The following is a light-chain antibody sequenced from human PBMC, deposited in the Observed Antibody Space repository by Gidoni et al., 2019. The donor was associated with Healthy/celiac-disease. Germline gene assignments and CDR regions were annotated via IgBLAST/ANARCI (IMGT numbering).Light chain of an antibody. J-gene: IGKJ2*03. Sequence: DIVMTQSPATLSVSPGERATLSCRASQSVSSNLAWYQQKPGQAPRLLIDGASTRATGIPARFSGSGSGTEFTLTISSLQSEDFAVYYCQQYNNWPPYSFXXXTKLEIK. CDR1: QSVSSN. CDR2: GAS. V-gene: IGKV3-15*01. CDR3: QQYNNWPPYS.